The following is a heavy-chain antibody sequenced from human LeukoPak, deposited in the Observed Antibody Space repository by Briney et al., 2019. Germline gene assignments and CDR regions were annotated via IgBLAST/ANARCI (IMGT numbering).Heavy chain of an antibody. D-gene: IGHD2-2*01. Sequence: GGSLRLSCVASGFSISTYDMFWVRQPTGKGLELVSVIGTAGDTYYPDSVKDRFTISRDNVRNSLYLQMINLRAGDTAIYYCARAGKEYQFHGMDVWGQGSTVTVSS. CDR1: GFSISTYD. CDR3: ARAGKEYQFHGMDV. CDR2: IGTAGDT. V-gene: IGHV3-13*01. J-gene: IGHJ6*02.